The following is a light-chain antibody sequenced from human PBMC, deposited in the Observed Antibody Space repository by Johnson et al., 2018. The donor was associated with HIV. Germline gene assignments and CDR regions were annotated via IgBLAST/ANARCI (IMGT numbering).Light chain of an antibody. Sequence: QSVLTQPPSVSAAPGQKVTISCSGSSSNIGSNYVSWYQQFPGAAPKLLIYEDNKRPSGIPDRFSGSKSGTSSTLGITGLQTGDEADYYCATWDRSLRSGFFGTGTKVTVL. CDR3: ATWDRSLRSGF. V-gene: IGLV1-51*02. CDR2: EDN. J-gene: IGLJ1*01. CDR1: SSNIGSNY.